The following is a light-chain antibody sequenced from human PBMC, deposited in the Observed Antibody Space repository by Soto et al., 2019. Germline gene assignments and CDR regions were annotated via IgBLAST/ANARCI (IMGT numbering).Light chain of an antibody. J-gene: IGKJ1*01. CDR3: QHYHNWPPWT. Sequence: EIVMTQSPATLSVSPGERATLSCRASQSVSSNLAWYQQKPGQAPRLLIYGASTRATGIPTRFSGSGSGTEFTLTISSLQSDDFVVYYCQHYHNWPPWTFGQGTKVEIK. V-gene: IGKV3-15*01. CDR2: GAS. CDR1: QSVSSN.